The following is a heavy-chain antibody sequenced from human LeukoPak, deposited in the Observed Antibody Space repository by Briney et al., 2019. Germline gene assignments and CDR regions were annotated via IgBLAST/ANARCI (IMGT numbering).Heavy chain of an antibody. CDR2: ISYDGSNK. CDR3: ARAPTHDYDYYYMDV. CDR1: GLTFSAYA. J-gene: IGHJ6*03. Sequence: GGSLRLSCAASGLTFSAYAMHWVRQAPGKGLEWVAVISYDGSNKYYADSVKGRFTISRDNSKNTLYLRMNSLRAEDTAVYYCARAPTHDYDYYYMDVWGKGTTVTVSS. V-gene: IGHV3-30*04.